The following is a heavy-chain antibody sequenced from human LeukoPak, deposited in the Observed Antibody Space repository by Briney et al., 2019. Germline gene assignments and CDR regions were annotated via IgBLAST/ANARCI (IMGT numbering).Heavy chain of an antibody. D-gene: IGHD3-10*01. CDR1: GGSISSSNW. V-gene: IGHV4-4*02. J-gene: IGHJ6*02. CDR3: ASPLGFGDYGMDV. Sequence: SETLSLTCAVSGGSISSSNWWSWVRQPPGKGLEWIGEIYHSGSTNYNPSLKSRVTISVDKSKNQFSLKLSSVTAADTAVYYCASPLGFGDYGMDVWGQGTTVTVSS. CDR2: IYHSGST.